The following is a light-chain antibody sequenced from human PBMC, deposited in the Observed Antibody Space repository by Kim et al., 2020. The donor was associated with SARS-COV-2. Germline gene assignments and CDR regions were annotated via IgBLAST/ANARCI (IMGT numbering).Light chain of an antibody. Sequence: VLPGQAATITCSGVRLGSKYVAWYQKKPGQSLLLVNQEDNDRPAGVPARFIGSNSGTAATLTISGTQAMDEADYYCQACDNSAAVFGGGTQLTVL. CDR1: RLGSKY. CDR2: EDN. CDR3: QACDNSAAV. J-gene: IGLJ2*01. V-gene: IGLV3-1*01.